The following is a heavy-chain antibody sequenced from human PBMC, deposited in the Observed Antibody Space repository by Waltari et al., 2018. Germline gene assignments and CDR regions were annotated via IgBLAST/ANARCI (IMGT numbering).Heavy chain of an antibody. CDR1: GYTFTSYA. D-gene: IGHD1-26*01. CDR2: INAGNGNT. J-gene: IGHJ4*02. CDR3: ARDLGSGIVGAIRGL. Sequence: QVQLVQSGAEVKKPGASVKVSCQASGYTFTSYAMHWVRQAPGQRLEWMGWINAGNGNTKYSQKFQGRVTITRDTSASTAYMELSSLRSEDTAVYYCARDLGSGIVGAIRGLWGQGTLVTVSS. V-gene: IGHV1-3*01.